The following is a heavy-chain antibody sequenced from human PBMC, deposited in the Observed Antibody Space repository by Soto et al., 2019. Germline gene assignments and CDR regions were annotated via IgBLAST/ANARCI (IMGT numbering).Heavy chain of an antibody. V-gene: IGHV3-30-3*01. CDR1: GFTFSSYA. J-gene: IGHJ4*02. Sequence: QVQLVESGGGVVQPGRSLRLSCAASGFTFSSYAMHWVRQAPGKGLEWVAVISYDGSNKYYADSVKGRFTISRDNSKNTLYLQMNSLRAEDTAVYYCASGTSIGWYVIRAFDYWGQGTLVTVSS. D-gene: IGHD6-19*01. CDR3: ASGTSIGWYVIRAFDY. CDR2: ISYDGSNK.